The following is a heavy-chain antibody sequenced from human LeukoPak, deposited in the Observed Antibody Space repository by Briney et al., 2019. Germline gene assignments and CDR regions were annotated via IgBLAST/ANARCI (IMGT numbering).Heavy chain of an antibody. CDR3: ERAIVRTGYSWDFDY. CDR2: INPSDGIT. V-gene: IGHV1-46*01. CDR1: GGTFSSYA. D-gene: IGHD5-18*01. J-gene: IGHJ4*02. Sequence: ASVTVSGKASGGTFSSYAISWVRQAPGQGLEWMGIINPSDGITYYAQKFRGRVTMTRDTSTSTVYMDLSNLRSEDTAVYYCERAIVRTGYSWDFDYWGQGTLVTVSS.